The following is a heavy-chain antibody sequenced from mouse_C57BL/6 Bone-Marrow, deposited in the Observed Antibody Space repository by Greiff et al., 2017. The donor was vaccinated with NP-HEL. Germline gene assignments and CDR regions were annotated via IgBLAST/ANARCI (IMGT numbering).Heavy chain of an antibody. CDR3: ARSPYYYDYRYYYAMDY. Sequence: VQLQQSGPELVKPGASVKISCKASGYTFTDYYMNWVKQSHGKSLEWIGDINPNNGGTSYNQKFKGKATLTVDKSSSTAYMELRSLTSEDSAVYYCARSPYYYDYRYYYAMDYWGQGTSVTVSS. CDR2: INPNNGGT. J-gene: IGHJ4*01. CDR1: GYTFTDYY. V-gene: IGHV1-26*01. D-gene: IGHD2-4*01.